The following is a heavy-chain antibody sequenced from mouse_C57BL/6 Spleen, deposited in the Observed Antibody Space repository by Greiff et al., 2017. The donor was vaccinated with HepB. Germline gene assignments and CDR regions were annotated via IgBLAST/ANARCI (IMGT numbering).Heavy chain of an antibody. V-gene: IGHV1-4*01. Sequence: QVQLQQSGAELARPGASVKMSCKASGYTFTSYTMHWVKQRPGQGLEWIGYINPSSGYTKYNQKFKDKATLTADKSSSTAYMQLSSLTSEDSAVYYCARIIYYDYDDGFAYWGQGTLVTVSA. J-gene: IGHJ3*01. D-gene: IGHD2-4*01. CDR2: INPSSGYT. CDR1: GYTFTSYT. CDR3: ARIIYYDYDDGFAY.